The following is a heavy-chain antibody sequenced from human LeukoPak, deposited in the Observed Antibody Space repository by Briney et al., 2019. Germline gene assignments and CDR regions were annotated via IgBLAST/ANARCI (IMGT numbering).Heavy chain of an antibody. Sequence: ASVKVSCKASGYTFTSYGISWVRQAPGQGLEWMGWISAYNGNTNYAQKLQGRVTMTTDTSTSTAYMELSSLRSEDTAVYYCAREHNWNVRYYYYYGMDVWGQGTTVTVSS. V-gene: IGHV1-18*01. J-gene: IGHJ6*02. CDR1: GYTFTSYG. CDR3: AREHNWNVRYYYYYGMDV. CDR2: ISAYNGNT. D-gene: IGHD1-20*01.